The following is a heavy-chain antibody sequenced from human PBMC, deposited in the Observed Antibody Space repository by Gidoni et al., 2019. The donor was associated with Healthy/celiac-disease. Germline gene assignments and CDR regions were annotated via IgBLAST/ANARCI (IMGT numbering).Heavy chain of an antibody. V-gene: IGHV3-7*03. CDR2: IKQDGSEK. D-gene: IGHD2-2*01. J-gene: IGHJ4*02. CDR3: ARDKTDSRYQLLSVPFDY. CDR1: GFTFSSYW. Sequence: EVQLVESGGGLVQPGGSLRLSCAASGFTFSSYWMSWVRQAAGKGLEWVANIKQDGSEKYYVDSVKGRFTISRDNAKNSLYLQMNSLRAEDTAVYYCARDKTDSRYQLLSVPFDYWGQGTLVTVSS.